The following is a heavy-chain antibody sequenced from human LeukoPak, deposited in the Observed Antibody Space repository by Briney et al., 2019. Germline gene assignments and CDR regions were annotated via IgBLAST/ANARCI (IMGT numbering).Heavy chain of an antibody. V-gene: IGHV4-59*01. CDR2: IYYSGST. J-gene: IGHJ4*02. CDR3: ARVRSGWFSFDY. Sequence: SETLSLTCTVSGASISNYYWSWVRQPPGKGLEWIAYIYYSGSTNYNPSLKSRVTISVDTSRHQMSLKLSSVTAADTAVYYCARVRSGWFSFDYWGQGTLVTVSP. CDR1: GASISNYY. D-gene: IGHD6-19*01.